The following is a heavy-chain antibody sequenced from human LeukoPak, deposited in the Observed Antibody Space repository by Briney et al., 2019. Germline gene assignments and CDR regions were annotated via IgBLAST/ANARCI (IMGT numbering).Heavy chain of an antibody. J-gene: IGHJ4*02. V-gene: IGHV4-59*01. CDR2: VSYSGTT. CDR3: ARLGRAGLSNGYYYYFDY. D-gene: IGHD3-22*01. Sequence: SETLSLTCTVSGGSINGYFWSWIRQPPGKGLEWIAYVSYSGTTNYNPSPKSRVTISVDTSKNQFSLKLSSVTAADTAVYYCARLGRAGLSNGYYYYFDYWGQGTLVTVSS. CDR1: GGSINGYF.